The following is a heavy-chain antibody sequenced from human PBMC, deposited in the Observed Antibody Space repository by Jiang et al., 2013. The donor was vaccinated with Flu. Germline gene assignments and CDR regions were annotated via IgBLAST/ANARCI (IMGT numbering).Heavy chain of an antibody. CDR3: ARAWFGELSYFDY. Sequence: GPGLVKPSETLSLTCTVSGGSISSYYWSWIRQPPGKGLEWIGYIYYSGSTNYNPSLKSRVTISVDTSKNQFSLKVRSVTAADTAVYYCARAWFGELSYFDYWGQGTRVTVSS. CDR2: IYYSGST. V-gene: IGHV4-59*01. CDR1: GGSISSYY. D-gene: IGHD3-10*01. J-gene: IGHJ4*02.